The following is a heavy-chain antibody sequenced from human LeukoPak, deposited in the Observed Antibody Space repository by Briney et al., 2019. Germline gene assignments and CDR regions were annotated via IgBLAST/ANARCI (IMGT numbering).Heavy chain of an antibody. V-gene: IGHV1-8*01. CDR1: GYTFTSYD. D-gene: IGHD3-10*01. CDR3: ASAPKYYGSGSYSYYYYGMDV. J-gene: IGHJ6*02. CDR2: MNPNSGNT. Sequence: ASVTVSCKASGYTFTSYDINWVRQATGQGLEWMGWMNPNSGNTGYAQKLQGRVTMTRNTSISTAYMELSSLRSEDTAVYYCASAPKYYGSGSYSYYYYGMDVWGQGTTVTVSS.